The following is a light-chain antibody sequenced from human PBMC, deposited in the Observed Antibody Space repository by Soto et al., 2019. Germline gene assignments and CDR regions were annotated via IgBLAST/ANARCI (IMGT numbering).Light chain of an antibody. Sequence: QSVLTQPPSASGTPGQRVTISCSGGSSNIGTNAVNWYQHLPGTAPKLLIYNNNQRPSGVPDRFSGSKSGTSASLAISGLQSEDEADYYCAAWDDSLNGYVFGTGTKVTVL. V-gene: IGLV1-44*01. J-gene: IGLJ1*01. CDR1: SSNIGTNA. CDR3: AAWDDSLNGYV. CDR2: NNN.